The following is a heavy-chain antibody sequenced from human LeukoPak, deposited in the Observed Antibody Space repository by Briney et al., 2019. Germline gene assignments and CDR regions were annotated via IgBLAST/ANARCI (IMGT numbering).Heavy chain of an antibody. J-gene: IGHJ4*02. CDR2: INPNSGGT. D-gene: IGHD5-18*01. CDR3: ARDGEYSYGNDY. CDR1: GYTFTGYY. V-gene: IGHV1-2*02. Sequence: ASVKLSCKASGYTFTGYYMHCVRQAPGQGLEWMGWINPNSGGTNYAQKFQGRVTMIRDTSISTAYMELSRLRSDDTAVYYCARDGEYSYGNDYWGQGTLVTVSS.